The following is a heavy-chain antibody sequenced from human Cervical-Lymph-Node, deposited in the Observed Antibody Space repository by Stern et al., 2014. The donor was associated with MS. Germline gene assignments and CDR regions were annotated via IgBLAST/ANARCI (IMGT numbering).Heavy chain of an antibody. CDR2: INQDGSEK. Sequence: VKLVESGGGLVQPGGSLRLSCAASGFTFSRSWMSWVRQAPGKGLEWVANINQDGSEKYSVDSMRGRFTISRDNAKNSLYLQVNSLSAEDTAVYYCAREFGGDYYYYGMDVWGQGTTVIVSS. D-gene: IGHD2-21*01. CDR3: AREFGGDYYYYGMDV. V-gene: IGHV3-7*01. J-gene: IGHJ6*02. CDR1: GFTFSRSW.